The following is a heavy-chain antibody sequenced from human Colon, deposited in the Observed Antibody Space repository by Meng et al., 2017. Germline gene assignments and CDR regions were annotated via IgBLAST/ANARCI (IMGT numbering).Heavy chain of an antibody. CDR3: ARATNDFWSGQTTYYFDY. CDR2: IYHSANT. CDR1: DFSVTSGYD. J-gene: IGHJ4*02. Sequence: SETLSLTCAVSDFSVTSGYDWDWLRQPPGKGRQGVGSIYHSANTHYNPSLESRVTLSVDTSKNQFSLRLGSVTAADTAMYYCARATNDFWSGQTTYYFDYWGQGALVTVSS. V-gene: IGHV4-38-2*01. D-gene: IGHD3-3*01.